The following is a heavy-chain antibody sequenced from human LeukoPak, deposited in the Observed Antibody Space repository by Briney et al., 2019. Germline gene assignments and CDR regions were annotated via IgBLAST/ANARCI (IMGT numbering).Heavy chain of an antibody. Sequence: PGGSLRLSCAASGFTFSSYAMSWVRQAPGKGLEWVSAVSGSGGSTYYADSVKGRFTISRDNSKNTLYLQMNSLRAEDTAVYYCAKEQGYSSGWYTFDYWGQGTLVTVSS. CDR3: AKEQGYSSGWYTFDY. CDR2: VSGSGGST. J-gene: IGHJ4*02. V-gene: IGHV3-23*01. D-gene: IGHD6-19*01. CDR1: GFTFSSYA.